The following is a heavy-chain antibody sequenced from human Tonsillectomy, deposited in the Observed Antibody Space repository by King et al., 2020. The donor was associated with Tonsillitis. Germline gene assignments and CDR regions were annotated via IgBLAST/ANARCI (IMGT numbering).Heavy chain of an antibody. V-gene: IGHV1-69*01. CDR2: IIPIFGTANYGTA. CDR1: GGTFTSYA. Sequence: QLVQSGAEVRKPGSSVKVSCKASGGTFTSYAFSWVRQAPGQGLEWMGGIIPIFGTANYGTANYAQKFQGRVTITADESTSTAYMELSSLRYEDTAVYYCARAHLGVGVTFYYYYYMDVWGKGTTVTVSS. CDR3: ARAHLGVGVTFYYYYYMDV. J-gene: IGHJ6*03. D-gene: IGHD1-26*01.